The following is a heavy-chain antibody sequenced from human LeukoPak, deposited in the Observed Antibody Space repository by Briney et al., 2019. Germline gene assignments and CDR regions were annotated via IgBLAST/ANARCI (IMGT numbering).Heavy chain of an antibody. D-gene: IGHD4-17*01. Sequence: ASVKVSCKSSGYTFTSYGISWVRQAPGQGLEWMGWISAYNGNTNYAQKLQGRVTMTTDTSTSTAYMELRSLRSDDTAVYYCARDLKPSTATTGVYWGQGTLVTVSS. CDR3: ARDLKPSTATTGVY. CDR2: ISAYNGNT. J-gene: IGHJ4*02. V-gene: IGHV1-18*01. CDR1: GYTFTSYG.